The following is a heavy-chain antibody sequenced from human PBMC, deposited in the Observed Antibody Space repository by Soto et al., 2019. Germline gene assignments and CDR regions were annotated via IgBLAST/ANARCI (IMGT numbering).Heavy chain of an antibody. CDR3: ARGRYDCGERTPSWFDP. Sequence: GSLRLSCAASGFTFSSYGMHWVRQAPGKGLEWVAVIWYDGSNKYYADSVKGRFTISGDNAKNSLYLQMNSLRAEDTAVYYCARGRYDCGERTPSWFDPWGQGTLVTVSS. CDR1: GFTFSSYG. D-gene: IGHD4-17*01. V-gene: IGHV3-33*01. J-gene: IGHJ5*02. CDR2: IWYDGSNK.